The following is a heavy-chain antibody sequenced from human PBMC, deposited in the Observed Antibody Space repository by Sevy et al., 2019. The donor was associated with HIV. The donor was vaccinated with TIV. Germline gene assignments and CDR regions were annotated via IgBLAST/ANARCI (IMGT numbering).Heavy chain of an antibody. V-gene: IGHV3-7*01. D-gene: IGHD6-19*01. CDR1: GFTFSSYW. CDR2: IKQDGSEK. CDR3: AKCIAVGRIETSWDYYYYYGMDV. Sequence: GGSLRLSCAASGFTFSSYWMSWVRQAPGKGLEWVANIKQDGSEKYYVDSVKGRFTISRDNAKNSLYLQMNSLRAEDTAVYYSAKCIAVGRIETSWDYYYYYGMDVWGQGTTVTVSS. J-gene: IGHJ6*02.